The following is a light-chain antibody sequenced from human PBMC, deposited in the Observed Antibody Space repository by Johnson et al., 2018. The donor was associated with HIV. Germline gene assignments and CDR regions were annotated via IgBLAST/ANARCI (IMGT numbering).Light chain of an antibody. CDR1: SSNIGNNY. J-gene: IGLJ1*01. CDR2: YNN. Sequence: QLVLTQPPSVSAAPGQKVTISCSGSSSNIGNNYVSWYQQLPGTAPKLLIYYNNKRPSGIPDRFSGSKSGTSATLGITGLQTGDEADYYCGTWDSSLGAGVVGTGAKVTVL. V-gene: IGLV1-51*01. CDR3: GTWDSSLGAGV.